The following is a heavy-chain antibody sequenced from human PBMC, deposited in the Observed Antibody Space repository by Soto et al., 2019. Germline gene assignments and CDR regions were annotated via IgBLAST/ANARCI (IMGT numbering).Heavy chain of an antibody. CDR2: ISYDGSNR. V-gene: IGHV3-30*18. CDR1: GFTFSSYG. CDR3: AKKSHSSGWYFDY. J-gene: IGHJ4*02. D-gene: IGHD6-19*01. Sequence: QVQLVESGGGVVQPGRSLRLSCAASGFTFSSYGMHWVRQAPGKGLEWVAVISYDGSNRYYADSVKGRFTISRDNSKNTLYLQMNSLRAEDTVVYYCAKKSHSSGWYFDYWGQGTLVTVSS.